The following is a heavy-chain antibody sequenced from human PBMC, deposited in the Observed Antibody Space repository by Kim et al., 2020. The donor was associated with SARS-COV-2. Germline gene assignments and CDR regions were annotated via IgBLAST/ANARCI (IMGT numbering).Heavy chain of an antibody. V-gene: IGHV1-18*01. J-gene: IGHJ6*03. CDR2: ISAYNGNT. CDR1: GYTFTSSG. CDR3: ARDSSSWYWVNYYYYMDV. Sequence: ASVKVSCKASGYTFTSSGISWVRQAPGQGLEWMGWISAYNGNTNYAQKLQGRVTMTTDTSTSTAYMELRGLRSDDTAVYYCARDSSSWYWVNYYYYMDVWGKGTTVTVSS. D-gene: IGHD6-13*01.